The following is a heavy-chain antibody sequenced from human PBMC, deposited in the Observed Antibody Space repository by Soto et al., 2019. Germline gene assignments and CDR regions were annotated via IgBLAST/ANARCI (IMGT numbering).Heavy chain of an antibody. D-gene: IGHD6-13*01. CDR1: GGYISSYD. CDR2: IYDSGRT. CDR3: ARCPLSAGYLHYYSMDV. Sequence: PSETLCLTCTVSGGYISSYDWNWIRQATGKGLEWIGYIYDSGRTNYNPSLKSRVTISGDTSKNQFSLKLSSVTAADTAVYYCARCPLSAGYLHYYSMDVWGKGTTVTVSS. J-gene: IGHJ6*03. V-gene: IGHV4-59*01.